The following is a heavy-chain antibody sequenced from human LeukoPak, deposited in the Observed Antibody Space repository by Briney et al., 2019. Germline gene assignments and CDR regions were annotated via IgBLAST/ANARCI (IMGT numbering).Heavy chain of an antibody. D-gene: IGHD6-19*01. CDR2: IYYNGKT. CDR3: ERGGWSVDY. V-gene: IGHV4-59*08. CDR1: GGSMSSYY. J-gene: IGHJ4*02. Sequence: SETLSLTCTVSGGSMSSYYWSWIRQPPGKGLEWIGYIYYNGKTNYSPSLNSRVTISVDTSRNQFSLKLNSETAADTAVYYCERGGWSVDYWGQGTLVTVSS.